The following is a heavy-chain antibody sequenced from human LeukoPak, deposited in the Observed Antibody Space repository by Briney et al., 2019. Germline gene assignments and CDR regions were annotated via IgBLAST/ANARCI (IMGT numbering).Heavy chain of an antibody. V-gene: IGHV3-21*01. D-gene: IGHD2-2*02. J-gene: IGHJ3*02. CDR2: ISSSSSYI. CDR3: ARLYHLRNAFDI. Sequence: RPGGSLRLSCAASGFTFSSYAMSWVRQAPGKGLEWVSSISSSSSYIYYADSVKGRFTISRDNAKNSLYLQMNSLRAEDTAVYYCARLYHLRNAFDIWGQGTMVTASS. CDR1: GFTFSSYA.